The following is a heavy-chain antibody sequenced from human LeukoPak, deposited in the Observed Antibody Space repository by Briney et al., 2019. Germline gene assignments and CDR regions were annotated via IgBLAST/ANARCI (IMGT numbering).Heavy chain of an antibody. CDR1: GDSVSSGY. CDR2: IQDSGIT. V-gene: IGHV4-4*09. Sequence: SETLSLICNVSGDSVSSGYWSWIRQSPGKRLEWIGFIQDSGITDYNPSLKSRLLMSVDISKNQFSLNLRSVTAADTAVYYCAGRGHRYSRDWGQGILVTISS. J-gene: IGHJ1*01. CDR3: AGRGHRYSRD. D-gene: IGHD2-15*01.